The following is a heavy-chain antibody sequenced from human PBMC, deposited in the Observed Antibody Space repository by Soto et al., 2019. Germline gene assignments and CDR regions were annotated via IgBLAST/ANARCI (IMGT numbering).Heavy chain of an antibody. CDR2: ISHDGKNK. Sequence: PGGSLRLSCAASGLIFSNHGMHWVRQAPGKGLEWVALISHDGKNKYYADSVQGRFTISRDNSKNTLYLQMNSLRGDDTAVYYCAKDRPVKARSGSLSSWGQGTLVTVSS. CDR3: AKDRPVKARSGSLSS. V-gene: IGHV3-30*18. D-gene: IGHD1-26*01. CDR1: GLIFSNHG. J-gene: IGHJ5*02.